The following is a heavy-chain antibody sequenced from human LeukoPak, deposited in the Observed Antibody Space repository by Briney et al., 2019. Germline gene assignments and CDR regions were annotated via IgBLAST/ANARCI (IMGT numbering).Heavy chain of an antibody. J-gene: IGHJ4*02. V-gene: IGHV4-34*01. CDR3: ARSIAVDYFDY. CDR2: ISHSGST. D-gene: IGHD6-19*01. Sequence: TSETLSLTCAVYGGSFSGYYWSWIRQPPGKGLEWIGEISHSGSTNYNPSLKSRVTISVDTSKNQFSLKLSSVTAADTAVYYCARSIAVDYFDYWGQGTLVTVSS. CDR1: GGSFSGYY.